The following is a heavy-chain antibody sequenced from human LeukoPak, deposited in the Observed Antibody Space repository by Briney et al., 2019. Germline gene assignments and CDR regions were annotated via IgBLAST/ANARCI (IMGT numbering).Heavy chain of an antibody. D-gene: IGHD1-26*01. CDR2: IYYSGST. V-gene: IGHV4-59*01. J-gene: IGHJ5*02. CDR1: GGSTSGYY. Sequence: PSETLSLTCTVSGGSTSGYYWSWIRQPPGKGLEWIGYIYYSGSTNYNPSLKSRVTISVDTSKNQFSLKLSSVTPADTAVYYCARAPLVGASGWFDPWGQGTLVTVSS. CDR3: ARAPLVGASGWFDP.